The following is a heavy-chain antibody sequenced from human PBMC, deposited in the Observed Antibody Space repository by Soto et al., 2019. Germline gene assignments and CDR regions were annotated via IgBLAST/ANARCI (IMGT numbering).Heavy chain of an antibody. CDR3: ARIRGYYDSSGYYPDY. Sequence: PSETLSLTCAVYGGSFSGYYWSWIRQPPGKGLEWIGEINHSGSTNYNPSLKSRVTISVDTSKNQFSLKLSSVTAADTAVYYCARIRGYYDSSGYYPDYWGQGTLVTVSS. CDR2: INHSGST. V-gene: IGHV4-34*01. D-gene: IGHD3-22*01. CDR1: GGSFSGYY. J-gene: IGHJ4*02.